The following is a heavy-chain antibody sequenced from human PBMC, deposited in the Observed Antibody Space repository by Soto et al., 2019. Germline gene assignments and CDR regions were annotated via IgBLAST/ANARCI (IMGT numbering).Heavy chain of an antibody. J-gene: IGHJ6*02. CDR2: TIPMFGTP. Sequence: QVQLVQSGAEMQQPGASVRVSCKASGGTFSKYAFSWVRQAPGQGLEWLGGTIPMFGTPNYAQQFQGRVAISAAESTATVYMELSSLRSEDTAVYFCARPLRDRNYYYGMAVWGQGTTVTVSS. V-gene: IGHV1-69*01. D-gene: IGHD3-22*01. CDR3: ARPLRDRNYYYGMAV. CDR1: GGTFSKYA.